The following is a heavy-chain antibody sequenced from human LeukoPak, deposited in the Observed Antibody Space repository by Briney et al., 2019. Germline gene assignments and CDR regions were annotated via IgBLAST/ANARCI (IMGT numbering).Heavy chain of an antibody. CDR2: INHSGST. J-gene: IGHJ4*02. Sequence: SETLSLTCAVYGGSFSGYYWSWIRQPPGNGLEWIGEINHSGSTNYNPSLKSRVTISVDTSKNQFSLKLSSVTAADTAVYYCARVTSKWLPQVDYWGQRTLVTVSS. V-gene: IGHV4-34*01. CDR1: GGSFSGYY. CDR3: ARVTSKWLPQVDY. D-gene: IGHD5-12*01.